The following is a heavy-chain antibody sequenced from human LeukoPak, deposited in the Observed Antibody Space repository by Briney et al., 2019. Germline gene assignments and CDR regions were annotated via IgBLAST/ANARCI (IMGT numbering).Heavy chain of an antibody. CDR2: IYYSGST. D-gene: IGHD1-1*01. V-gene: IGHV4-31*03. J-gene: IGHJ4*02. CDR1: GGSISSGGYY. CDR3: ARDLDISPYYFDY. Sequence: PSETLSLTCTVSGGSISSGGYYWSWIRQHPGKGLEWIGYIYYSGSTYYNPSLKSRVTISVDTSKNQFSLKLSSVTAADTAVYYCARDLDISPYYFDYWGQGTLVTVSS.